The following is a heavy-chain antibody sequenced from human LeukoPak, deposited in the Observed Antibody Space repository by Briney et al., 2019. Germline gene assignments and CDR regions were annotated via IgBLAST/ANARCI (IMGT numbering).Heavy chain of an antibody. CDR1: GGSISSYY. V-gene: IGHV4-59*12. D-gene: IGHD2-15*01. J-gene: IGHJ1*01. CDR2: IYYSGST. CDR3: ARGGHCSGSSCYSRIFRYFQH. Sequence: SETLSLTCTVSGGSISSYYWSWIRQPPGKGLEWIGYIYYSGSTNYNPSLKSRVTISVDTSKNQFSLKLSSVTAADTAVYYCARGGHCSGSSCYSRIFRYFQHWGQGTLVTVSS.